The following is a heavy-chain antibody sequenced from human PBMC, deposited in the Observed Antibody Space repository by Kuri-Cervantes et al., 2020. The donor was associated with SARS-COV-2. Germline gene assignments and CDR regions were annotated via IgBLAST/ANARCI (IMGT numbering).Heavy chain of an antibody. CDR1: GFTFTDYG. CDR2: INYSGSST. D-gene: IGHD3-10*01. CDR3: AKRPNQYGSGSNSYYYMDV. V-gene: IGHV3-23*01. J-gene: IGHJ6*03. Sequence: GGSLRLSCLTSGFTFTDYGMAWVRRAPGKVLEWVSSINYSGSSTYYAASVRGRFTISRDNSKNMLYLQMNSLRAEDTAVYYCAKRPNQYGSGSNSYYYMDVWGKGSTVTVSS.